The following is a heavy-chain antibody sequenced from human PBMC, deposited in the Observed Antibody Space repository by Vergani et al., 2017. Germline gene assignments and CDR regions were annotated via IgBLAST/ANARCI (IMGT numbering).Heavy chain of an antibody. J-gene: IGHJ4*03. CDR1: GYTFNTYA. CDR3: AREGGPHSI. Sequence: QVLVVQSGSEFKKPGASVKVSCKTSGYTFNTYAICWVRQAPGQGLEWMGWINTNNGDPTYDQDFTGRFIFSLDTSASTAYLEIKNLEPEDTAFYYCAREGGPHSIWGQGTLVTVSS. V-gene: IGHV7-4-1*02. D-gene: IGHD2-21*01. CDR2: INTNNGDP.